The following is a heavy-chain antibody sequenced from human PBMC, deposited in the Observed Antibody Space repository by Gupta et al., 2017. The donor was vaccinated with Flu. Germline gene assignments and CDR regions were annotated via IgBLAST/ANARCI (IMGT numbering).Heavy chain of an antibody. Sequence: QLVESGGGLVQPGGSLRLSCSASGFTFSSYSMTWVRQVPGKGLEWVSYISSSSRTIYYADSVKGRFTISRDNAKNSVYLQMNSLRVEDTAVYYCATYYDSSGYQTWGQGTLVTVSS. CDR2: ISSSSRTI. CDR1: GFTFSSYS. J-gene: IGHJ5*02. D-gene: IGHD3-22*01. CDR3: ATYYDSSGYQT. V-gene: IGHV3-48*01.